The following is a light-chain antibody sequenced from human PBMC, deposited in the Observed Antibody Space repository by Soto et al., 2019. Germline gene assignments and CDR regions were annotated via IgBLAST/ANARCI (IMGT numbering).Light chain of an antibody. CDR2: KIS. J-gene: IGKJ1*01. V-gene: IGKV2-24*01. CDR1: ESLAHSDGNTY. CDR3: MQATQFPWT. Sequence: EIVMTQTPLSSGVTLGQPASIYCRSSESLAHSDGNTYLSWLHQRPGQPPRLLIYKISNRFSEVPERFNGSGAGTDFTLKVSRVEPDDVGTYYCMQATQFPWTFGQGTKVDIK.